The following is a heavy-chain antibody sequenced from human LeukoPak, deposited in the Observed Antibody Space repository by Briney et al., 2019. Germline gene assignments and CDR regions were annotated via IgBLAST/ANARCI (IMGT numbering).Heavy chain of an antibody. J-gene: IGHJ4*02. D-gene: IGHD3-10*01. V-gene: IGHV3-33*01. CDR3: TRDPSVIMGNLDY. CDR1: GFMFNTYG. CDR2: IWHDGSQK. Sequence: GGSLRLSCAASGFMFNTYGIHWVRQAPGKGLEWVTVIWHDGSQKYYADSVKGRFIISRDNSQNTVYLQMNSLRAEDTAVYYCTRDPSVIMGNLDYWGQGTLVTVSS.